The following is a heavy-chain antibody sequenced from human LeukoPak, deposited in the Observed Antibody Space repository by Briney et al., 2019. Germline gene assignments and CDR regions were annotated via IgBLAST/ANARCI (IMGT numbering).Heavy chain of an antibody. V-gene: IGHV3-15*01. D-gene: IGHD5-18*01. CDR2: IKRKSDGGTA. Sequence: GGSLRLSCAASGFTFSNAWMSWVRQAPGKGLEWVGRIKRKSDGGTADYAAPVKGRFTISRDDSKNTLYLQMNSLKTEDTAVYYCTTYGYSYGLDYYYYMDVWGKGTTVTVSS. CDR1: GFTFSNAW. CDR3: TTYGYSYGLDYYYYMDV. J-gene: IGHJ6*03.